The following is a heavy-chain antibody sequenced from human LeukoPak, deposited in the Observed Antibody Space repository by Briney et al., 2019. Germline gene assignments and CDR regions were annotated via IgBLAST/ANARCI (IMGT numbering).Heavy chain of an antibody. Sequence: GGSLRLSCAASGFIFRNYVMHWVRQAPGKGLEWVAVTSDDGSNTYYADSVKGRFTISRDNSNNTLYLQMNRLRAEDTAVYYCARVLRGYCSSSSCYLFDYWGQGTLVTVSS. CDR1: GFIFRNYV. J-gene: IGHJ4*02. CDR2: TSDDGSNT. CDR3: ARVLRGYCSSSSCYLFDY. V-gene: IGHV3-30-3*01. D-gene: IGHD2-2*01.